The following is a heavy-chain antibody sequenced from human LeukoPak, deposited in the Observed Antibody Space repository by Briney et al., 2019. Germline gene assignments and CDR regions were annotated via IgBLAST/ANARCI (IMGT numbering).Heavy chain of an antibody. CDR2: IIPIFGTA. J-gene: IGHJ4*02. CDR1: GGTFSSYA. V-gene: IGHV1-69*13. D-gene: IGHD5-24*01. CDR3: ARVRLGRDGYKQHFDY. Sequence: SVTVSCKASGGTFSSYAISWVRQAPGQGLEWMGGIIPIFGTANYAQKFQGRVTITADESTSTAYMELSSLRSEDTAVYYCARVRLGRDGYKQHFDYWGQGTLVTVSS.